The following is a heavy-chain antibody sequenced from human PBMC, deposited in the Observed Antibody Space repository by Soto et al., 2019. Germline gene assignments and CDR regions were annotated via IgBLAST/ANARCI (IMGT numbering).Heavy chain of an antibody. D-gene: IGHD1-26*01. CDR3: ARDVDYSFDI. CDR2: FNCISVTI. CDR1: GFTFKSYS. Sequence: GGSLRLSCAASGFTFKSYSMNWVRQAPGKGLELISYFNCISVTISYADSLRGRFTISRDDAKKSLDLQMSSLGYDDTAVYYCARDVDYSFDIWGLGTMVTVSS. V-gene: IGHV3-48*02. J-gene: IGHJ3*02.